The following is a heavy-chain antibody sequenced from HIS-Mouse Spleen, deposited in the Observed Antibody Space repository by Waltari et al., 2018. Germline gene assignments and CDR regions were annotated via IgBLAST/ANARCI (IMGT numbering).Heavy chain of an antibody. CDR1: GFSLSTSGMC. CDR2: IDWDDDK. D-gene: IGHD6-19*01. CDR3: ARIAEGYSSGWYAFDY. V-gene: IGHV2-70*15. J-gene: IGHJ4*02. Sequence: QVTLRESGPALVKPTQTLTLTCTLSGFSLSTSGMCVSWIRQPPGKALEWLARIDWDDDKYYSTSLKTRLTISKDTYKNQVVLTMTNMDPVDTATYYCARIAEGYSSGWYAFDYWGQGTLVTVSS.